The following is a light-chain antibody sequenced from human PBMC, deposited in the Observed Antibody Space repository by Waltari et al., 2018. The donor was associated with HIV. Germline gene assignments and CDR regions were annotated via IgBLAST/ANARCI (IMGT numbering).Light chain of an antibody. CDR2: STN. CDR3: VLYMGSGIWV. J-gene: IGLJ3*02. CDR1: HGRVSTSYY. V-gene: IGLV8-61*01. Sequence: QTVVTQEPSFSVSPGGTVTHTCGLSHGRVSTSYYPSWYQQTHGQAPLTLIASTNTRSSGVPDRFSGSILGNKAALTITGAQADDESDYYCVLYMGSGIWVFGGGTKLTVL.